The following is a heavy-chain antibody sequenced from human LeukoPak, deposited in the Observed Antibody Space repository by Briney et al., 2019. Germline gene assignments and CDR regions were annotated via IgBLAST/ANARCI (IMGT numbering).Heavy chain of an antibody. D-gene: IGHD6-19*01. CDR1: GGSISSNGYY. Sequence: SETLSLTCTVSGGSISSNGYYWGWIRQPPRKGLEWIGSIYYSGTTYKKPSLKSRVTISVDTSKNQFSLKLNSVTAADTAVYYCARQFYSSGWYADYWGQGNLVTVSS. J-gene: IGHJ4*02. CDR3: ARQFYSSGWYADY. CDR2: IYYSGTT. V-gene: IGHV4-39*01.